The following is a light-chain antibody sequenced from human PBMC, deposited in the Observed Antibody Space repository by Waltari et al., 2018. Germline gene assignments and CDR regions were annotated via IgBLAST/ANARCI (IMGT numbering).Light chain of an antibody. J-gene: IGLJ1*01. CDR2: SDS. CDR3: ATWDDTLNGLFV. Sequence: QAVLAQSPSASGTPGQRLTISCSGSESNLGTHNVNWYQQRLPGTAPKLLIYSDSRRPSGVPDRFSGSKSGTSASLAISGLQSEDEADYYCATWDDTLNGLFVFGSGTKVTVL. V-gene: IGLV1-44*01. CDR1: ESNLGTHN.